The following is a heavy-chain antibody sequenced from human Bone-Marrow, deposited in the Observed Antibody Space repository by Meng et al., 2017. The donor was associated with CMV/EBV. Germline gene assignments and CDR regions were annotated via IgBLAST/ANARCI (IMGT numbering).Heavy chain of an antibody. CDR1: GYTFTAYY. CDR3: ARDNNWGPDY. Sequence: ASVKVSCKASGYTFTAYYMHWLRQAPGQGLEWMGWINPSSGGTSYAQQFQGRVTLTRDTSINTGYMELTSLTSDDTAVYYCARDNNWGPDYWGQGTLVTVSS. D-gene: IGHD7-27*01. J-gene: IGHJ4*02. V-gene: IGHV1-2*02. CDR2: INPSSGGT.